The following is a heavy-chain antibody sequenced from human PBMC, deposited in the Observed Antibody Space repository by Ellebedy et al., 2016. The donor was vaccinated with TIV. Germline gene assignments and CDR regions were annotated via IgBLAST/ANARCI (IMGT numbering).Heavy chain of an antibody. J-gene: IGHJ4*02. V-gene: IGHV4-59*01. CDR2: IYYSGST. CDR1: GASISGYY. Sequence: MPSETLSLTCTVSGASISGYYWGWIRQHPGKTLEWIGYIYYSGSTNYNPSLKSRVTISVDTSKNKFSLNLSSVTAADTAVYYCAKVSRYFEYWGQGILVPVSS. CDR3: AKVSRYFEY.